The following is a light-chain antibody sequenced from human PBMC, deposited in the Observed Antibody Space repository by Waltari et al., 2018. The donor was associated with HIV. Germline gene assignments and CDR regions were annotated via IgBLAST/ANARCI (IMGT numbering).Light chain of an antibody. V-gene: IGLV5-37*01. Sequence: QPVLTQPPSSSASPGESARLTCTLPSDINVGSYNIYWYQQKPGSPPTYLLYYYSDSDKGQGSGVPSRFSGSKDASANTGILRISGLQSEDEADYYCMIWPSNANVAFGGGTKLTVL. CDR3: MIWPSNANVA. J-gene: IGLJ2*01. CDR1: SDINVGSYN. CDR2: YYSDSDK.